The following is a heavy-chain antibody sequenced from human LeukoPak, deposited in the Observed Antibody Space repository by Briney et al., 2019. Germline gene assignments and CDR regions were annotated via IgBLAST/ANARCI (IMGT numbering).Heavy chain of an antibody. D-gene: IGHD3-3*01. J-gene: IGHJ6*03. V-gene: IGHV1-8*01. CDR1: GYTFTSYD. CDR2: MNPNSGNT. Sequence: RASVKVSCKASGYTFTSYDINWARQATGQGLEWMGWMNPNSGNTGYAQKFQGRVTMTRNTSISTAYMELSSLRSEDTAVYYCARGPTYYDFWSGYYSYYYYYMDVWGKGTTVTVSS. CDR3: ARGPTYYDFWSGYYSYYYYYMDV.